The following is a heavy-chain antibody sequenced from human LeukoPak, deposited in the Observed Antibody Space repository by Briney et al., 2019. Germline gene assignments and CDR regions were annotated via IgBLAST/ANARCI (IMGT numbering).Heavy chain of an antibody. V-gene: IGHV4-59*08. Sequence: PSEPLSLTCTVSGVSISTYCWSWIRQPPGKGLEYIGNISPSGNTNYSPSLRSRVTISVDTSRNQFSLDLNSVTAADTAVYYCARLPLTTSHSTDFWGQGTLVTVSS. CDR3: ARLPLTTSHSTDF. D-gene: IGHD2-2*01. J-gene: IGHJ4*02. CDR1: GVSISTYC. CDR2: ISPSGNT.